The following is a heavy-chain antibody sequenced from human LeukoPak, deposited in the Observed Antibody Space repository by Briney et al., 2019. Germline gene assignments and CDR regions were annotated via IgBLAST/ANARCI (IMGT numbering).Heavy chain of an antibody. CDR2: INPTSGST. V-gene: IGHV1-46*01. J-gene: IGHJ4*02. D-gene: IGHD3-22*01. CDR3: ARLGYYYDSLGHYDY. Sequence: ASVKVSCKASGYTFTNYYIHWVRQAPGQGLEWMGIINPTSGSTAYTQKFQGRVTMTSDTSTSTVYMELSSLRSDDTAVYYCARLGYYYDSLGHYDYGGQGTLVIVSS. CDR1: GYTFTNYY.